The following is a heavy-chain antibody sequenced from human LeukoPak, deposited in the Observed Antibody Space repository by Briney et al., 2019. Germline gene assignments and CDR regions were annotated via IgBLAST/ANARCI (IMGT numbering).Heavy chain of an antibody. CDR1: GGTFSSYA. D-gene: IGHD3-10*01. V-gene: IGHV1-69*01. Sequence: ASVKVSCKASGGTFSSYAISWVRQAPGQGLEWMGGIIPIFGTANYAQKFQGRVTITADESTSTAYMELSSLRSEDTAVYYCARVHYYGSGSYPTNYYYYGMDVWGQGTTVTVSS. CDR3: ARVHYYGSGSYPTNYYYYGMDV. J-gene: IGHJ6*02. CDR2: IIPIFGTA.